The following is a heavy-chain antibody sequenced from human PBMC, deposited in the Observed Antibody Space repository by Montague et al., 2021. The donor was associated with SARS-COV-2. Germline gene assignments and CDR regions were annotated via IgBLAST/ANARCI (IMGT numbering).Heavy chain of an antibody. V-gene: IGHV4-59*01. CDR3: ARGGYYDNTGYYSDYYYNVDV. CDR1: GGSIDSFY. D-gene: IGHD3-22*01. CDR2: IFHSGRT. J-gene: IGHJ6*02. Sequence: SETLSHTCTVSGGSIDSFYWSWIRRPPGKGLEWIGCIFHSGRTYYDPSLKSRVSMSVDTSKNQVSLRLSSLTAADTAVYYCARGGYYDNTGYYSDYYYNVDVWGQGATVTVS.